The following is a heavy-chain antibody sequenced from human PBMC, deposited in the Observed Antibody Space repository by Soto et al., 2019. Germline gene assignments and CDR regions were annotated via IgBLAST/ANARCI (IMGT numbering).Heavy chain of an antibody. J-gene: IGHJ4*02. V-gene: IGHV4-59*01. CDR1: GGPIRSYY. Sequence: QVHLQESGPGLLKPSETLSLTCSVSGGPIRSYYLSWVRQAPGKGLEWIAYIAYTGITGYNPSLRSRVTISGATSQSVCSRKMTSVTAADTAVYYCAREGFSGYEALDYWGQGILVTVSS. D-gene: IGHD5-12*01. CDR3: AREGFSGYEALDY. CDR2: IAYTGIT.